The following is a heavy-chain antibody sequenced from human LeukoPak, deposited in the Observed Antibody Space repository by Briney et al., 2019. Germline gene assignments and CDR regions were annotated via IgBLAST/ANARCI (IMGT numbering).Heavy chain of an antibody. J-gene: IGHJ4*02. Sequence: NPSETLSLTCTVSGGSISSGSYYWSWIRQPAGKGLEWIGRIYTSGSTNYNPSLKSRVTISVDTSKNQFSLKLSSVTAADTAVYYCARETYYYDSSGYYTPNFDYWGQGTLVTVSS. CDR1: GGSISSGSYY. CDR3: ARETYYYDSSGYYTPNFDY. D-gene: IGHD3-22*01. V-gene: IGHV4-61*02. CDR2: IYTSGST.